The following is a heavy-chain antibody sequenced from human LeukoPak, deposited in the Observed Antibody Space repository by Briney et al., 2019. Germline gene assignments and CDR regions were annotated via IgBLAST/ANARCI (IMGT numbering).Heavy chain of an antibody. D-gene: IGHD6-19*01. CDR1: GFTFSSYE. V-gene: IGHV3-48*03. J-gene: IGHJ3*02. CDR2: ISSGGSTI. CDR3: ARMISGGSYDAFAI. Sequence: PGGSLRLSCAASGFTFSSYEMNWVRQSPGKGLEWVSYISSGGSTIFYADSVKGRSTISRDNAKNSLYLQMNSLRAEDTAVYCCARMISGGSYDAFAIWGQGTMVTVSS.